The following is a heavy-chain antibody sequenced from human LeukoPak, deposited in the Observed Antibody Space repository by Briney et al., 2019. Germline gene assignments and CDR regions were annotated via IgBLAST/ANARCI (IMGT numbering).Heavy chain of an antibody. J-gene: IGHJ5*02. D-gene: IGHD6-13*01. CDR2: IDGDGSSI. CDR3: AKGQYSSSSNWFDP. CDR1: GFTFSSYS. V-gene: IGHV3-48*01. Sequence: GGSLRLSCAASGFTFSSYSMNWVRQAPGKGLEWLSYIDGDGSSIYYADSVKGRFTISRDNSKNTLYLQMNSLRAEDTAVYYCAKGQYSSSSNWFDPWGQGTLVTVSS.